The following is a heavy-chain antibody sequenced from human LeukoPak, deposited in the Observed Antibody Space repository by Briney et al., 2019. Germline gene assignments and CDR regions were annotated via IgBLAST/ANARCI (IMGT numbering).Heavy chain of an antibody. V-gene: IGHV4-39*07. CDR1: GGSISSSSYY. D-gene: IGHD6-13*01. Sequence: SETLSLTCTVSGGSISSSSYYWGWIRQPPGKGLEWIGSIYYSGSTYYNPSLKSRVTISVDTSKNQFSLKLSSVTAADTAVYYCARDVDSSSWYSGSAFDIWGQGTMVTVSS. CDR3: ARDVDSSSWYSGSAFDI. J-gene: IGHJ3*02. CDR2: IYYSGST.